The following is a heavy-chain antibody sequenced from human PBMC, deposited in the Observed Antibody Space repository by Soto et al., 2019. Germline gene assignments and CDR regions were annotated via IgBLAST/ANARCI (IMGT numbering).Heavy chain of an antibody. CDR2: IYHSGST. CDR1: GGSISSGGYS. J-gene: IGHJ4*02. Sequence: PSETLSLTCAVSGGSISSGGYSWSWIRQPPGKGLEWIGYIYHSGSTYYNPSLKSRVTISVDRSKNQFSLKLSSVTAADTAMYYCARGPTTETVDSWGQGILVTVSS. CDR3: ARGPTTETVDS. V-gene: IGHV4-30-2*01.